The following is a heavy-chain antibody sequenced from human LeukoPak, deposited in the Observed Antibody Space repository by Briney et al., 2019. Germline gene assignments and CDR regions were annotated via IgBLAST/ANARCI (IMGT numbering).Heavy chain of an antibody. D-gene: IGHD5-18*01. CDR2: INHSGST. J-gene: IGHJ4*02. Sequence: SETLSLTCAVYSGSFSGYYWSWIRQPPGKGLEWIGEINHSGSTNYNPSLKSRVTISVDTSKNQFSLKLSSVTAADTAVYYCARHGGYSYGYYFDYWGQGTLVTVSS. CDR3: ARHGGYSYGYYFDY. CDR1: SGSFSGYY. V-gene: IGHV4-34*01.